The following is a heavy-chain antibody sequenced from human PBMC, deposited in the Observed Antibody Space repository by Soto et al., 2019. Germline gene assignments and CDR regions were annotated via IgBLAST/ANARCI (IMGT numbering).Heavy chain of an antibody. Sequence: GGSLRLSCAASGFTFSSYGMHWVRQAPGKGLEWVAVISYDGSNKYYADSVKGRFTISRDNSKNTLYLQMNSLRAEDTAVYYCAGEWLAQDAFDIWGQGTMVTVSS. D-gene: IGHD6-19*01. CDR3: AGEWLAQDAFDI. J-gene: IGHJ3*02. V-gene: IGHV3-30*03. CDR1: GFTFSSYG. CDR2: ISYDGSNK.